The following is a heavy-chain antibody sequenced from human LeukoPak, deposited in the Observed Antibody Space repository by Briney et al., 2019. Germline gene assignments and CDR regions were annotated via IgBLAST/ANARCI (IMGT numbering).Heavy chain of an antibody. CDR3: AQAWSLDY. V-gene: IGHV3-30*04. D-gene: IGHD2-8*02. CDR1: GFTFSSYA. CDR2: ISYDGSNK. Sequence: GGSLRLSCAASGFTFSSYAMHWVRQAPGKGLEWVAVISYDGSNKYYADAVKGRFTISRDNSKNTLCLQMSSLRPEDTAVYYCAQAWSLDYWGQGTLVTVSS. J-gene: IGHJ4*02.